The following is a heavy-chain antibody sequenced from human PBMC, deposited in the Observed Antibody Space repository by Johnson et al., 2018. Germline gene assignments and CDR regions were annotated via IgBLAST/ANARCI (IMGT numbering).Heavy chain of an antibody. V-gene: IGHV3-11*04. J-gene: IGHJ1*01. CDR2: SSRAGPI. CDR1: GFTLSDYY. Sequence: QVQLVQSGGALVEPGGSLRLSCAASGFTLSDYYLSWIRQAPGKGLDWVSYSSRAGPIYYGDSVKGRFTIARDNAKNSLFLQMNSLRADDTAIYYCAKEGSCSGASCYTGLQHWGQGSLVSVSS. CDR3: AKEGSCSGASCYTGLQH. D-gene: IGHD3-10*01.